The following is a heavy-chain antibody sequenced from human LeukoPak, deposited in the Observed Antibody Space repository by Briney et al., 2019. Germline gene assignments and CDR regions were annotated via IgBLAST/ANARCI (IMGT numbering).Heavy chain of an antibody. D-gene: IGHD3-10*01. CDR3: ARRGRGGEFDY. CDR2: IYYSGST. CDR1: GGSFSSGQY. V-gene: IGHV4-59*08. Sequence: SETLSLTCAVFGGSFSSGQYWSWIRQPPGKGLEWIGYIYYSGSTNYNPSLKSRVTISVDTSKNQFSLNLSSVTAADTAVYYCARRGRGGEFDYWGQGTLVTVSS. J-gene: IGHJ4*02.